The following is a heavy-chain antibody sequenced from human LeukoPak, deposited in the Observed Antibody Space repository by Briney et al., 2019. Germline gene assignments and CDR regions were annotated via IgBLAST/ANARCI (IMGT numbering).Heavy chain of an antibody. Sequence: SETLPLTCAVYGGSFSGYYWSWIRQPPGKGLEWIGEINHSGSTNYNPSLKSRVTISVDTSKNQFSLKLSSVTAADTAVYYCAREGLGTGYYFDYWGQGTLVTVSS. CDR1: GGSFSGYY. CDR2: INHSGST. J-gene: IGHJ4*02. D-gene: IGHD1-1*01. CDR3: AREGLGTGYYFDY. V-gene: IGHV4-34*01.